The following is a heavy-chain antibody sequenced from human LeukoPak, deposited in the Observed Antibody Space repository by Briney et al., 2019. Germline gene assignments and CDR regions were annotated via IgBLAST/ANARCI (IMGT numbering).Heavy chain of an antibody. CDR2: ISWNSGSI. CDR3: ARGGWSLDY. CDR1: GFTFDDYA. D-gene: IGHD2-15*01. V-gene: IGHV3-9*01. Sequence: GGSLRLSCAASGFTFDDYAMHWARQAPGKGLEWVSGISWNSGSIGYADSVKGRFTISRDNAKNSLYLRMNSLRAEDTAVYYCARGGWSLDYWGQGTLVTVSS. J-gene: IGHJ4*02.